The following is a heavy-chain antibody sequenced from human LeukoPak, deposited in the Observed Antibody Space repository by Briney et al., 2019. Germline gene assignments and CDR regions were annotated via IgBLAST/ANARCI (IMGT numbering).Heavy chain of an antibody. CDR2: INQDGSEI. CDR1: GFTFSTYW. CDR3: ARAWRCVSTSCYTYFDP. V-gene: IGHV3-7*01. J-gene: IGHJ5*02. D-gene: IGHD2-2*02. Sequence: GGSLRLSCAASGFTFSTYWMTWVRQAPGKGLEWVANINQDGSEILYMDSVKGRFTISRDNAKNSLFLQMNSLRTEDTALYYCARAWRCVSTSCYTYFDPWGQGTLVTVSS.